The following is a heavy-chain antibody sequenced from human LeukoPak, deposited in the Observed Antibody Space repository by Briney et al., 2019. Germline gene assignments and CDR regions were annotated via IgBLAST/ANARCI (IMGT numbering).Heavy chain of an antibody. CDR2: INPNSGDT. D-gene: IGHD6-19*01. Sequence: GASVKVSCKTSEYTFTVYYMHWVRQSPGQGLEWMGWINPNSGDTNYAQKLQVKCTMTTYTPTSTAYMAMRSLRSDDTAVYYCAREDSSGWYRGLSAPWGQGTLVTVSS. CDR1: EYTFTVYY. CDR3: AREDSSGWYRGLSAP. V-gene: IGHV1-2*02. J-gene: IGHJ5*02.